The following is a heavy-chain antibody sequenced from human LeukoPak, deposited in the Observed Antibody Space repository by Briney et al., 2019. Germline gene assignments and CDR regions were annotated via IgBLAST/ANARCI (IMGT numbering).Heavy chain of an antibody. Sequence: SCKATGYTFTSHFMHWVRQAPGKGLEWVSYISSSGYTIRNADSVKGRFTISRDNAKNSLYLQMNSLRAEDTAFYYCVSVTTVVEDYYYMDVWGKGTTVTVSS. D-gene: IGHD4-23*01. CDR3: VSVTTVVEDYYYMDV. V-gene: IGHV3-48*03. CDR1: GYTFTSHF. J-gene: IGHJ6*03. CDR2: ISSSGYTI.